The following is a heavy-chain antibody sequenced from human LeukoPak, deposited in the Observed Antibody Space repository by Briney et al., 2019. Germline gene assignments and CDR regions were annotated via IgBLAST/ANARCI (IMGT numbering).Heavy chain of an antibody. V-gene: IGHV3-23*01. CDR1: GFTFSSYA. J-gene: IGHJ4*02. CDR3: AKGLYYYDSSGYYFDY. D-gene: IGHD3-22*01. Sequence: PGGSLRLSCAVSGFTFSSYAMSWVRQAPGKGLEWVSGISGRGGSTNYADSVKGRFTISRDNPKNTVYLQMNSLRAEDTAIYYCAKGLYYYDSSGYYFDYWGQGTLVTVSS. CDR2: ISGRGGST.